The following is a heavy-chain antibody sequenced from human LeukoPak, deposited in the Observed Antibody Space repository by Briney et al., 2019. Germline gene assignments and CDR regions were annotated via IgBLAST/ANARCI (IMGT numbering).Heavy chain of an antibody. Sequence: ASVKVSCTASGYTFTSYGISWVRQAPGQGLEWMGWISAYNGNTNYAQKLQGRVTMTTDTSTSTAYMEPRSLRSDDTAVYYCARSVPGDTADYWGQGTLVTVSS. V-gene: IGHV1-18*01. CDR2: ISAYNGNT. CDR3: ARSVPGDTADY. D-gene: IGHD3-16*01. J-gene: IGHJ4*02. CDR1: GYTFTSYG.